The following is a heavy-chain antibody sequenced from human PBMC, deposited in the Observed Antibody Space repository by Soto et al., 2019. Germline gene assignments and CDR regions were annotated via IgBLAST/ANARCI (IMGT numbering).Heavy chain of an antibody. CDR3: AGGGYCTNGVCYSLTYYYYYYMDV. CDR2: IYYSGST. J-gene: IGHJ6*03. CDR1: GGSISSYY. V-gene: IGHV4-59*08. Sequence: SETLSLTCTVSGGSISSYYWSWIRQPPGKGLEWIGYIYYSGSTNYNPSLKSRVTISVDTSKNQFSLKLSSVTAADTAVYYCAGGGYCTNGVCYSLTYYYYYYMDVWGKGTTVTVSS. D-gene: IGHD2-8*01.